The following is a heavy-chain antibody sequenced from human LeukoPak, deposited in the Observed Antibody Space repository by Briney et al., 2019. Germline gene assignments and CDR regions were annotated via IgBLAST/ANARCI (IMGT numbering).Heavy chain of an antibody. Sequence: GGSLSLSCAPSGFTINIYAMTWVRQPPGKGLEWVASITVNGGGISYAYSAKGRVTISRDNSKNTIYLQMSSLRAEETAVYYCAKDPNGDYVGAFDSWDQGTRVTASS. CDR3: AKDPNGDYVGAFDS. CDR1: GFTINIYA. J-gene: IGHJ3*02. V-gene: IGHV3-23*01. D-gene: IGHD4-17*01. CDR2: ITVNGGGI.